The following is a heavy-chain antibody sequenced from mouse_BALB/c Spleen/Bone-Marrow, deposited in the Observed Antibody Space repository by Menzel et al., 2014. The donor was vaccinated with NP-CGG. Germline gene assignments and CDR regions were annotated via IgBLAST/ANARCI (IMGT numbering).Heavy chain of an antibody. CDR1: GFNIXDTY. V-gene: IGHV14-3*02. CDR3: ARYGNGLMDY. J-gene: IGHJ4*01. D-gene: IGHD2-1*01. CDR2: IDTANGNT. Sequence: EVKLQESGAELVKPGASVKLSCTASGFNIXDTYMHWVKQRPEQGLEWIGRIDTANGNTKYDPKFQGKATITADTSSNTAYLQLSSLTSEDTAVYYCARYGNGLMDYWGQGTSVTVSS.